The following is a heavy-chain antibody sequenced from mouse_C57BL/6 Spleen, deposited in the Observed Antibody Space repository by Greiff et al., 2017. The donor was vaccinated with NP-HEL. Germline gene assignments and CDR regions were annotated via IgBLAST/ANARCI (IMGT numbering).Heavy chain of an antibody. Sequence: QVQLQQSGPGLVQPSQSLSITCTVSGFSLTSYGVHWVRQSPGKGLEWLGVIWSGGSTDYNAAFISRLSISKDNSKSQVFFKMNSLQADDTAIYYCARNGRLGLYYAMDYWGQGTSVTVSS. J-gene: IGHJ4*01. CDR2: IWSGGST. D-gene: IGHD4-1*01. CDR1: GFSLTSYG. V-gene: IGHV2-2*01. CDR3: ARNGRLGLYYAMDY.